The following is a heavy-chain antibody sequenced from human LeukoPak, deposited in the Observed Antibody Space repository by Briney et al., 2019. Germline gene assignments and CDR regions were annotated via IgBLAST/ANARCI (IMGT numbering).Heavy chain of an antibody. CDR3: ARHAGGTTYNY. Sequence: SETLSLTCTVYGGSIRSYYWSWIRQPPGKGMEWIGYISYSGSTNYSPSLKSRVTISVDTSKNQFSLKLSSVTAADTAVYYCARHAGGTTYNYWGQGTLVTVSS. V-gene: IGHV4-59*08. J-gene: IGHJ4*02. D-gene: IGHD1-7*01. CDR1: GGSIRSYY. CDR2: ISYSGST.